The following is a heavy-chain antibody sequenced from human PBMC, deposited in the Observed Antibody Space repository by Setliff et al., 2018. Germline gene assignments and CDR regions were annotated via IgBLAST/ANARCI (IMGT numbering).Heavy chain of an antibody. D-gene: IGHD1-7*01. CDR3: AKPQVELRWGFES. CDR1: GFTFSPYA. Sequence: PGGSLRLSCAASGFTFSPYAMSWVRQAPGKGLEWVSTIYSGDRNTFYIDSVKGRFTIFRDGSKNTLYLQMTSLRVEDTAVYYCAKPQVELRWGFESWGQGTLVTVSS. V-gene: IGHV3-23*03. CDR2: IYSGDRNT. J-gene: IGHJ4*02.